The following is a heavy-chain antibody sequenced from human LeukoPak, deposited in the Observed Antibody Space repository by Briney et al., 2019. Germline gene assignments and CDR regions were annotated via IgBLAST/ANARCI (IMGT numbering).Heavy chain of an antibody. V-gene: IGHV3-30*04. D-gene: IGHD6-13*01. CDR3: AREQQLVKVYYYGMDV. CDR2: ISYDGSDE. J-gene: IGHJ6*02. Sequence: PGGSLRLSCVASGLAFSSYSMHWVRQAPGKGLEWVGVISYDGSDEYYTDSVKGRFTISRDNAKNSLYLQMNSLRAEDTAVYYCAREQQLVKVYYYGMDVWGQGTTVTVSS. CDR1: GLAFSSYS.